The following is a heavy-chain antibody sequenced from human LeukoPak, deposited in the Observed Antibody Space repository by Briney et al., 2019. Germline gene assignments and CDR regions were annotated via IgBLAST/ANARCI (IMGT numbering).Heavy chain of an antibody. Sequence: ETLSLTCAVYGGSFSGYYWSWIRQPPGKGLEWIGEINHSGSTNYNPSLKSRVTISVDTSKNQFSLKLSSVTAADTAVYYCARGGYSYGYGDYWGQGTLVTVSS. V-gene: IGHV4-34*01. J-gene: IGHJ4*02. CDR3: ARGGYSYGYGDY. D-gene: IGHD5-18*01. CDR2: INHSGST. CDR1: GGSFSGYY.